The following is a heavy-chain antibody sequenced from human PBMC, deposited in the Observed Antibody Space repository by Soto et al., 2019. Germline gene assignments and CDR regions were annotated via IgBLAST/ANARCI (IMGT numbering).Heavy chain of an antibody. Sequence: PGGSLRLSCAASGFTFSSYSMNWVRQAPGKGLEWVSSISSSSSYIYYADSVKGRFTISRDNAKNSLYLQMNSLRAEDTAVYYCARGGGRSITIFGVATGGNWFDPWGQGTLVTVSS. D-gene: IGHD3-3*01. J-gene: IGHJ5*02. CDR3: ARGGGRSITIFGVATGGNWFDP. CDR1: GFTFSSYS. CDR2: ISSSSSYI. V-gene: IGHV3-21*01.